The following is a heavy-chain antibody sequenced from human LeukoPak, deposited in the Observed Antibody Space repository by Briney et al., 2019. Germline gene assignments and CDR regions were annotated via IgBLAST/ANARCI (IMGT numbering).Heavy chain of an antibody. D-gene: IGHD3-3*01. J-gene: IGHJ4*02. V-gene: IGHV3-33*06. Sequence: GRSLRLSCAASGFTFSSYGMHWVRQAPGKGLEWVAVIWYDGSNKYYADSGKGRFTISRDNSKNTLYLQMNSLRAEDTAVYYCAKGDYDFWSGYFDYWGQGTLVTVSS. CDR3: AKGDYDFWSGYFDY. CDR2: IWYDGSNK. CDR1: GFTFSSYG.